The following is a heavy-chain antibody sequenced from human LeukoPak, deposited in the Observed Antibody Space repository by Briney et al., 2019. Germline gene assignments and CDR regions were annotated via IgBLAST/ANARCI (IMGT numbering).Heavy chain of an antibody. CDR3: AGSGPPYSGSYLGY. V-gene: IGHV4-39*07. CDR1: GGSISSSSYY. J-gene: IGHJ4*02. Sequence: PSETLSLTCTVSGGSISSSSYYWGWIRQPPGKGLEWIGSIYYSGSTYYNPSLKSRVTISVDTSKNQFSLKLSSVTAADTAVYYCAGSGPPYSGSYLGYWGQGTLVTVSP. D-gene: IGHD1-26*01. CDR2: IYYSGST.